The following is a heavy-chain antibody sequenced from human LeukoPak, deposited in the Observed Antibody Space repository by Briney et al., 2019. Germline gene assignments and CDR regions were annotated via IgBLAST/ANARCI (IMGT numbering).Heavy chain of an antibody. Sequence: PSETLSLTCTVSGGSISSYYWSWIRQPPGKGLEWIGYIYYSGSTNYNPSLKSRVTISVDTSKNQFSLKLSSVTAADTAVYYCARNTYGYKFSMDVWGKGTTVTVSS. J-gene: IGHJ6*03. CDR1: GGSISSYY. V-gene: IGHV4-59*01. CDR3: ARNTYGYKFSMDV. D-gene: IGHD5-18*01. CDR2: IYYSGST.